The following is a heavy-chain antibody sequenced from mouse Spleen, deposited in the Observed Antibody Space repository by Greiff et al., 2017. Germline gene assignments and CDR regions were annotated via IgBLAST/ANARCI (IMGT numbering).Heavy chain of an antibody. D-gene: IGHD3-2*01. CDR2: IWAGGST. Sequence: VMLVESGPGLVAPSQSLSITCTVSGFSLTSYGVHWVRQPPGKGLEWLGVIWAGGSTNYNSALMSRLSISKDNSKSQVFLKMNSLQTDDTAMYYCARGQLGPHYYAMDYWGQGTSVTVSS. J-gene: IGHJ4*01. CDR3: ARGQLGPHYYAMDY. CDR1: GFSLTSYG. V-gene: IGHV2-9*02.